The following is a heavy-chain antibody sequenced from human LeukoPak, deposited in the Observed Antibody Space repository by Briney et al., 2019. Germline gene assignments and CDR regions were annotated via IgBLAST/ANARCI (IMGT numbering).Heavy chain of an antibody. CDR3: ARDPSYYYYYGMDV. V-gene: IGHV3-23*01. Sequence: PGGSLRLSCAASGFTFSSYAMSWVRQAPGKGLEWVSVISGSGGNTYYADSVKGRFTISRDNSKNTLYLQMNSLRAEDTAVYYCARDPSYYYYYGMDVWGQGTTVTVSS. CDR2: ISGSGGNT. CDR1: GFTFSSYA. J-gene: IGHJ6*02.